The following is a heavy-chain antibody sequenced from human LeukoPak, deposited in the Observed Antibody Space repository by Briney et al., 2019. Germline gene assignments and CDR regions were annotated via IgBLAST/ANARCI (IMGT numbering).Heavy chain of an antibody. D-gene: IGHD3-10*01. CDR2: IIYSGST. Sequence: SETLSLTCTVSGGSISSYFWSWIRQPPGKGLEWIGYIIYSGSTNYNPSLKSRVTISVDMSNNHFSLRLSSVTAADTAVYYCAKSNGYGLVDIWGQGTMVTVSS. CDR1: GGSISSYF. CDR3: AKSNGYGLVDI. V-gene: IGHV4-59*01. J-gene: IGHJ3*02.